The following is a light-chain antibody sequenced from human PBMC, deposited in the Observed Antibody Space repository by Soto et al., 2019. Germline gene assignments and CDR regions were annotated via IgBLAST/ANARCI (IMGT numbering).Light chain of an antibody. CDR2: GAT. CDR3: QQYHMWPLA. Sequence: RVMTQFPATLSVSPGERATLFCRASQSGNGDLAWYQQRPGQAPRLLIFGATSRATDVPARFSGSGSGTDFTLTIEGLQSDDVGVYFCQQYHMWPLAFGGGTKVDI. CDR1: QSGNGD. V-gene: IGKV3-15*01. J-gene: IGKJ4*01.